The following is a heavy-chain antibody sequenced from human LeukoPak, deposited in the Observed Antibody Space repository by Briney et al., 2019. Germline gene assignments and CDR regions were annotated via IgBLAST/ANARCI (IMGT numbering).Heavy chain of an antibody. CDR3: AKDPYYYDTSGYNGDY. V-gene: IGHV3-23*01. D-gene: IGHD3-22*01. CDR2: ISGSGGST. J-gene: IGHJ4*02. CDR1: GVTFSNYA. Sequence: AGGSLRLSCVASGVTFSNYAMSWVRQAPGKGLEWVSSISGSGGSTYYADSVKGRFTISRDNSKNTLFLQMNSLRAEDTAVYYCAKDPYYYDTSGYNGDYWGQGTLVTVSS.